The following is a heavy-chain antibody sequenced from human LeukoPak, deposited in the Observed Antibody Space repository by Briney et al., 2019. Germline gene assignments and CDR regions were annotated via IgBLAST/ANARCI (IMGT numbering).Heavy chain of an antibody. CDR3: APSSSGYYVHFDY. CDR2: ISYDGSNK. J-gene: IGHJ4*02. Sequence: GGSLRLSCAGSGFIFSDCAIHWVRQAPGKGLEWVAVISYDGSNKYYADSVKGRFTISRDNSKNTLYLQMNSLRADDTAVYYCAPSSSGYYVHFDYWGQGTLVTVSS. D-gene: IGHD3-22*01. CDR1: GFIFSDCA. V-gene: IGHV3-30-3*01.